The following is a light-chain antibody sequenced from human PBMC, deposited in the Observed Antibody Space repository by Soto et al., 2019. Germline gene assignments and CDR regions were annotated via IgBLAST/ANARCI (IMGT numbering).Light chain of an antibody. Sequence: QLVLTQSSSASASLGSSVKLTCTLSSGHSSYIIAWHQQQPGKAPRYLMKLEGSGSYNKGSGVPDRFSGSSSGADRYLTISNLQFEYEANYYCETWDSNARLFGGGTKLTVL. J-gene: IGLJ2*01. V-gene: IGLV4-60*02. CDR3: ETWDSNARL. CDR2: LEGSGSY. CDR1: SGHSSYI.